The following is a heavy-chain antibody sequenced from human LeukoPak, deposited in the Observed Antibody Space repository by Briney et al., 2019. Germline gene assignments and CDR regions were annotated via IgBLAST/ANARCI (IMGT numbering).Heavy chain of an antibody. D-gene: IGHD3-16*01. CDR3: ARGHMITFGGVSPGFDY. CDR1: GGSISSGSYY. CDR2: IYTSGST. J-gene: IGHJ4*02. V-gene: IGHV4-61*02. Sequence: PSQTLSLTCTFSGGSISSGSYYWSWIRQPAGKGLEWIGRIYTSGSTNYNPSLKSRVTISVDTSKNQFSLKLSSVTAADTAVYYCARGHMITFGGVSPGFDYWGQGTLVTVSS.